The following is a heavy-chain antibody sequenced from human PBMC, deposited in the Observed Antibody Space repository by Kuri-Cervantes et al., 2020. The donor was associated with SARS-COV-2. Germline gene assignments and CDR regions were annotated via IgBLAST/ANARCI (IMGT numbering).Heavy chain of an antibody. Sequence: GESLKISCAASGFTFSSYAMSWVRQAPGKGLEWVSAISGSGGSTYYADSVKGRFTISRDNSKNTLSLQMNSLTVEDTAVYYCTRESYRLNVGFDFWGQGTRVTVSS. J-gene: IGHJ4*02. CDR2: ISGSGGST. D-gene: IGHD1-1*01. V-gene: IGHV3-23*01. CDR1: GFTFSSYA. CDR3: TRESYRLNVGFDF.